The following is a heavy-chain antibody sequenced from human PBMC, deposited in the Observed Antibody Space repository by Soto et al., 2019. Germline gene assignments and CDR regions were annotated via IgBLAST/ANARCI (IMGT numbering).Heavy chain of an antibody. CDR3: ARWGTTGGLDV. CDR2: TSYDGSNN. J-gene: IGHJ4*02. Sequence: QVQLVESGGGVVQPGTSLRLSCVGSGFTFRSYVIHWVRQAPGKGLEWVALTSYDGSNNFYGDSVKGRFTISRHNSRNTVALQMDSLTFEDTALYYCARWGTTGGLDVWGQGTLVSVSS. V-gene: IGHV3-33*05. D-gene: IGHD3-16*01. CDR1: GFTFRSYV.